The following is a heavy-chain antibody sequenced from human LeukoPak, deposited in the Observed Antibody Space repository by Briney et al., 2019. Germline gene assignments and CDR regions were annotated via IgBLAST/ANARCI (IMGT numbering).Heavy chain of an antibody. D-gene: IGHD2-2*01. CDR2: ISSSSSYI. CDR1: GFTFSSYS. J-gene: IGHJ4*02. CDR3: AKDAKNYCSSTSCYYFDY. Sequence: GGSLRLSCAASGFTFSSYSMNWVRQAPGKGLEWVSSISSSSSYIYYADSVKGRFTISRDNAKNSLYLQMNSLRAEDTALYYCAKDAKNYCSSTSCYYFDYWGQGTPVTVSS. V-gene: IGHV3-21*04.